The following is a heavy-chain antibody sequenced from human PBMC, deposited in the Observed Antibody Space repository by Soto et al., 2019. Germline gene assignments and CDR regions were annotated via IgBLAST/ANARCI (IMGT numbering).Heavy chain of an antibody. Sequence: SETLSVTCAVSGGSISSSNWWSWVRQPPGKGLEWIGEIYHSGSTNYNPSLKSRVTISVDKSKNQFSLKLSSVTAADTAVYYCARCGRGYDILSGYAFGGRLYYNARDVLGQWTT. J-gene: IGHJ6*02. CDR1: GGSISSSNW. V-gene: IGHV4-4*02. CDR3: ARCGRGYDILSGYAFGGRLYYNARDV. CDR2: IYHSGST. D-gene: IGHD3-9*01.